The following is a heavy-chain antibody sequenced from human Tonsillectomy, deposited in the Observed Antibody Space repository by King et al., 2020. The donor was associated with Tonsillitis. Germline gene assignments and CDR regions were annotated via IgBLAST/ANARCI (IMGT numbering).Heavy chain of an antibody. D-gene: IGHD6-13*01. CDR2: IVPGVNAL. J-gene: IGHJ4*02. CDR3: ARRSRPYSTSAPWDY. V-gene: IGHV3-11*01. CDR1: GFSFSDFY. Sequence: VQLVESGGGLVKPGGALRLSCAASGFSFSDFYMSWIRQAPGKGLEWISYIVPGVNALSPTDSMEGRFTISRDTAKNTLYRQMADLRAEDTAVYYWARRSRPYSTSAPWDYWGQGTLVTVSS.